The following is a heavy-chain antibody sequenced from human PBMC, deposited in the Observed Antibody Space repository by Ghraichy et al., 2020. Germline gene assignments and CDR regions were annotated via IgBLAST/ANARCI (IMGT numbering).Heavy chain of an antibody. CDR2: IAYDGGKK. CDR3: AKDPWVGGEVDYYYYMDV. J-gene: IGHJ6*03. Sequence: GGSLRLSCAASGITFSSYGIHWVRQAPGKGLEWLAAIAYDGGKKYYADSVKGRFTISRDNSKDTLSLQMNSLRAEDTAVYYCAKDPWVGGEVDYYYYMDVWGKGTTVTVSS. V-gene: IGHV3-30*18. D-gene: IGHD2-21*01. CDR1: GITFSSYG.